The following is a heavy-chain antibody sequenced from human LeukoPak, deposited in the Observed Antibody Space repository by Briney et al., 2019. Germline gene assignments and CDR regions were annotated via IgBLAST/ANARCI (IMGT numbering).Heavy chain of an antibody. V-gene: IGHV3-21*01. CDR1: GFTFSSYS. J-gene: IGHJ4*02. CDR2: ISSSSSYI. D-gene: IGHD5-18*01. Sequence: GGSLRVSCAASGFTFSSYSMNWVRQAPGKGLEWVSSISSSSSYIYYADSVKGRFTISRDNAKNSLYLQMNSLRAEDTAVYYCARDRSAMVTGFDYWGQGTLVTVSS. CDR3: ARDRSAMVTGFDY.